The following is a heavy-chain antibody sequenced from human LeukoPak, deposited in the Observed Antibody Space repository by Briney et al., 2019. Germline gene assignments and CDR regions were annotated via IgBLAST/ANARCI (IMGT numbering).Heavy chain of an antibody. Sequence: GGSLRLSCAASGFTFSSYGMPWVRQAPGKGLEWVAVIWYDGSNKYYADSVKGRFTISRDNSKNTLYLQMNSLRAEDTAVYYCARDLRHYYGSGSYYNAFGYWGQGTLVTVSS. CDR2: IWYDGSNK. J-gene: IGHJ4*02. CDR1: GFTFSSYG. CDR3: ARDLRHYYGSGSYYNAFGY. V-gene: IGHV3-33*01. D-gene: IGHD3-10*01.